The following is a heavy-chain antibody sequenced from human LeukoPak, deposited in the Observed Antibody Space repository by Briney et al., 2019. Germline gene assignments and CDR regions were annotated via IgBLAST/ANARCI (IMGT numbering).Heavy chain of an antibody. V-gene: IGHV3-30-3*01. J-gene: IGHJ5*02. Sequence: PGGSLRLSCAASGFTFSSYAMHWVRQAPGKGLEWVAVISYDGSNKYYADSVKGRFTISRDNSKNTLYLQMNSLRAEDTAVYYCAREDSSGPANWFDPWGQGTLVTVSS. D-gene: IGHD6-19*01. CDR3: AREDSSGPANWFDP. CDR2: ISYDGSNK. CDR1: GFTFSSYA.